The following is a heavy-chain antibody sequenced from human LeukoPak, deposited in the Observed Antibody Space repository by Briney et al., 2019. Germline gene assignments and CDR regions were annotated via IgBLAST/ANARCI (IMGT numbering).Heavy chain of an antibody. CDR2: INPNSGGT. Sequence: ASVKVSCKASGYTFTGYYMHWVRQAPGQGLEWMGWINPNSGGTNYAQKFQGRFTMTRDTSISTAYMELSRLRSDDTAVYYCAREQRDGHNSGDEAIDYWGQGTLVTVSS. V-gene: IGHV1-2*02. J-gene: IGHJ4*02. CDR1: GYTFTGYY. D-gene: IGHD5-24*01. CDR3: AREQRDGHNSGDEAIDY.